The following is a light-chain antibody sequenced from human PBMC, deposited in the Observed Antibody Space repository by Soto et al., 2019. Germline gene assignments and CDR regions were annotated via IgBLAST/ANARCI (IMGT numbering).Light chain of an antibody. V-gene: IGLV2-14*01. CDR1: IGDVDAFDY. CDR2: EVS. CDR3: TSFTSSSTQV. J-gene: IGLJ1*01. Sequence: QSVLTQPSSLSGSPGQSITISCTGTIGDVDAFDYVSWYQQHPGKAPKLMIFEVSDRPSGVSDRFSGSKSGSTASLTISGLQAEDEADYFCTSFTSSSTQVFGTGTKVTVL.